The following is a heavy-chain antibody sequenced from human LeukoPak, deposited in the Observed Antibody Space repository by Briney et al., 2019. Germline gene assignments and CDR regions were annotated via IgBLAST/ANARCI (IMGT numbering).Heavy chain of an antibody. CDR3: ARGQIPSGELLRFDC. CDR2: ISIRGVNP. CDR1: GFTFNNYA. J-gene: IGHJ4*02. Sequence: RGGSLRLSGVVSGFTFNNYAMSWVRQAPGKGLEWVSSISIRGVNPTYADSVKRRFPTSRDNSKNTLYPQMNSLRADDTAIYYCARGQIPSGELLRFDCWGQGTLVTVSS. V-gene: IGHV3-23*01. D-gene: IGHD1-26*01.